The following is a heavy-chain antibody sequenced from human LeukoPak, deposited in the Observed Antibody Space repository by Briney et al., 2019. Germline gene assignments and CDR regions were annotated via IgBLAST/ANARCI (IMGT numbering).Heavy chain of an antibody. Sequence: ASVKVSCKASGYTFTGYFTHWVRQAPGQGLDWMGWINPNTGGTKYAQKFQGRVTMTRDTSIGTAYMELSTVTSDDTAVHFCARVHATGYFSLDLGYWGQGTLVTVSS. J-gene: IGHJ4*02. D-gene: IGHD3-9*01. CDR2: INPNTGGT. V-gene: IGHV1-2*02. CDR1: GYTFTGYF. CDR3: ARVHATGYFSLDLGY.